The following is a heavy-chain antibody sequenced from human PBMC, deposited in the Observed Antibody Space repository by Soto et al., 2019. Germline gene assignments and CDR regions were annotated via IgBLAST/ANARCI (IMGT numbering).Heavy chain of an antibody. V-gene: IGHV3-23*01. CDR1: GFTFSNYD. CDR3: AKGSIVAGAIRYDLDY. Sequence: EVQLLNSGGGLVQPGGSLRLSCAASGFTFSNYDMNWVRQAPVKGLEWVSAISGRGSSTCYADSVKGRFTISRDDSKNTAYLQMNSLRAEDTAVYYCAKGSIVAGAIRYDLDYWGQGTLVTVSS. J-gene: IGHJ4*02. D-gene: IGHD2-2*01. CDR2: ISGRGSST.